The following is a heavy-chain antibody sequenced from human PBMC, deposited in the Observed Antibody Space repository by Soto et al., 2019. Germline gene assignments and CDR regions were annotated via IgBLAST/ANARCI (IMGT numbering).Heavy chain of an antibody. Sequence: PGGSLRLSCFDSGFTFSTYSINWVRQAPGKGLEWVSSISSRSDIYYADSVKGRFTISRDNAKNSVSLQMNSLRAEDTAVYYCAREYTAWPLAYGLDVWGQGTTVTV. CDR1: GFTFSTYS. CDR2: ISSRSDI. D-gene: IGHD2-2*02. CDR3: AREYTAWPLAYGLDV. V-gene: IGHV3-21*01. J-gene: IGHJ6*02.